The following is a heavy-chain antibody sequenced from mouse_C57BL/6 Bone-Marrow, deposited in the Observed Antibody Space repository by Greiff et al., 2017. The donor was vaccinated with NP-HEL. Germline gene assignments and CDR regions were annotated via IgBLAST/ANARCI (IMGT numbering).Heavy chain of an antibody. J-gene: IGHJ4*01. CDR3: ARDDYGSSMDY. Sequence: EVKLVESGGGLVKPGGSLKLSCAASGFTFSDYGMHWVRQAPEKGLEWVAYISSGSSTIYYADTVKGRFTISRDNAKNTLFLQRTSLRAEDTAMYYCARDDYGSSMDYWGQGTSVTVSS. D-gene: IGHD1-1*01. CDR1: GFTFSDYG. V-gene: IGHV5-17*01. CDR2: ISSGSSTI.